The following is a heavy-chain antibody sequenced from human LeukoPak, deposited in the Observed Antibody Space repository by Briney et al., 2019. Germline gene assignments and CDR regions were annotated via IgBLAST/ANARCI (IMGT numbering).Heavy chain of an antibody. Sequence: SETLSLTCTVSGGSISSGSYYWSWIRQPAGKGLEWIGRIYTSGSTNYNPSLKSRVTISVDTSKNQFSLKLSSVTAADTAVYYCARAGFGVPYMDVWGKGTTVTVSS. V-gene: IGHV4-61*02. CDR2: IYTSGST. CDR1: GGSISSGSYY. D-gene: IGHD3-3*01. J-gene: IGHJ6*03. CDR3: ARAGFGVPYMDV.